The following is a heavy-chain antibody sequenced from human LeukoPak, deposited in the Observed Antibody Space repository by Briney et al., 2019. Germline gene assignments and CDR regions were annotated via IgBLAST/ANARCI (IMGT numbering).Heavy chain of an antibody. Sequence: GESLKISCKGSGYSFSSYWIAWVRQMPGKGLEWMGIIYPGDSDTRYSPSFQGQVTISVDKSISTAYLQWGSLRASDTAMHYCATRYQYDTAGQYRNAFDIWGQGTLVTVSS. V-gene: IGHV5-51*01. CDR3: ATRYQYDTAGQYRNAFDI. CDR1: GYSFSSYW. CDR2: IYPGDSDT. D-gene: IGHD3-22*01. J-gene: IGHJ3*02.